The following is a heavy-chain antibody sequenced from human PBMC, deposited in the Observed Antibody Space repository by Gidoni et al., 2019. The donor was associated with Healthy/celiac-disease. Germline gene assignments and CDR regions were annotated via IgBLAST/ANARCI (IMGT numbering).Heavy chain of an antibody. Sequence: EVQLVQSGAQVKKPGESLTISCKGSRYRFSSYWIGWVRQLPGKGMEGMGIIYTGDSDTRNIPSVQGQVTRAAEKSISIAYLQWSRLKASDNAMYYCARLRNYGDSHYGMDVWGQGTTVTVSS. CDR3: ARLRNYGDSHYGMDV. V-gene: IGHV5-51*01. CDR2: IYTGDSDT. CDR1: RYRFSSYW. J-gene: IGHJ6*02. D-gene: IGHD4-17*01.